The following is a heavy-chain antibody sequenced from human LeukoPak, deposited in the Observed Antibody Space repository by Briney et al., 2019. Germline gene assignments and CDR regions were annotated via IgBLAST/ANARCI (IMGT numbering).Heavy chain of an antibody. D-gene: IGHD5-18*01. Sequence: SGTLSLTCTVSGVSISSSSYYWGWIRQPPGKGLEWIGSVHYNGRTFYNPPLTSRVTISIDTSKNQFSLRLSSVTVADTAVYFCARHPGYSFGQNYQYYYLDVWGKGTTVTVSS. V-gene: IGHV4-39*01. J-gene: IGHJ6*03. CDR2: VHYNGRT. CDR3: ARHPGYSFGQNYQYYYLDV. CDR1: GVSISSSSYY.